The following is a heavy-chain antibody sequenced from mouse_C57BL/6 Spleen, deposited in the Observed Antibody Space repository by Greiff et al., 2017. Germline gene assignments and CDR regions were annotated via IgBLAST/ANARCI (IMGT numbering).Heavy chain of an antibody. CDR3: ASRDSSGYVGFAY. Sequence: VKLVESGAELAKPGASVKLSCKASGYTFTSYWMHWVKQRPGQGLEWIGYINPSSGYTKYNQKFKDKATLTADKSSSTAYMQLSSLTYEDSAVYYCASRDSSGYVGFAYWGQGTLVTVSA. CDR1: GYTFTSYW. J-gene: IGHJ3*01. V-gene: IGHV1-7*01. CDR2: INPSSGYT. D-gene: IGHD3-2*02.